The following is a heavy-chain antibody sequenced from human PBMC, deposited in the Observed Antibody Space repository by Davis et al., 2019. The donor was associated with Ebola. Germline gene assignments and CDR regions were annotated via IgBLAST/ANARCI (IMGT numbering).Heavy chain of an antibody. Sequence: SVKVSCKASGYTFTYRYLHWVRQAPRQALEWMGWITPFNGNTNYAQKFQDRVTITRDRSMSTAYMELSSLRSEDTAMYYCASGIAVAGNRAGDAFDIWGQGTMATVSS. J-gene: IGHJ3*02. V-gene: IGHV1-45*03. D-gene: IGHD6-19*01. CDR3: ASGIAVAGNRAGDAFDI. CDR1: GYTFTYRY. CDR2: ITPFNGNT.